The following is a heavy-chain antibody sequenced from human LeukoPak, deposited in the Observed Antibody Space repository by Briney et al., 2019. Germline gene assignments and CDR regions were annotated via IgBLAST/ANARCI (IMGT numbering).Heavy chain of an antibody. V-gene: IGHV3-23*01. CDR3: AKAAAAPGFDF. CDR2: VSGSGDRM. CDR1: GFTFINAW. D-gene: IGHD6-13*01. Sequence: GGSLRLSCAASGFTFINAWMNWVRQAPGKGLEWVATVSGSGDRMYHADSVKGRFTISRDNSKNTIYLQMNSLRAEDTALYYCAKAAAAPGFDFWGQGTLVTVSS. J-gene: IGHJ4*02.